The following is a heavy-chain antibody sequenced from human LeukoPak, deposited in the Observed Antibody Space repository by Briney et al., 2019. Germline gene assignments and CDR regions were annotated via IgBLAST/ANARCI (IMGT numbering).Heavy chain of an antibody. CDR3: ARVGPAMVRGVIYYFDY. CDR1: GFTFSSYA. D-gene: IGHD3-10*01. J-gene: IGHJ4*02. Sequence: GGSLRLSCAASGFTFSSYAMSWVRQAPGKGLEWVSAISGSGGSTYYADSVKGRFTISRDNSKNTLYLQMNSLRAEDTAVYYCARVGPAMVRGVIYYFDYWGQGTLATVSS. CDR2: ISGSGGST. V-gene: IGHV3-23*01.